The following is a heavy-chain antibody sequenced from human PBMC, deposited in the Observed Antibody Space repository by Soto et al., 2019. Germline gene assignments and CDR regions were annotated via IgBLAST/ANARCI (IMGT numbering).Heavy chain of an antibody. CDR1: GGSITRGGYY. J-gene: IGHJ5*02. D-gene: IGHD3-22*01. V-gene: IGHV4-31*03. CDR2: IYYSGST. CDR3: ARGPLTYDSSGYYYFNWFDP. Sequence: SETLSLTCTVSGGSITRGGYYWSWIRQHPGKGLEWIGYIYYSGSTYYNPSLKSRVTISVDTSKNQFSLKLSSVTAADTAVYYCARGPLTYDSSGYYYFNWFDPWGQGTLVTVSS.